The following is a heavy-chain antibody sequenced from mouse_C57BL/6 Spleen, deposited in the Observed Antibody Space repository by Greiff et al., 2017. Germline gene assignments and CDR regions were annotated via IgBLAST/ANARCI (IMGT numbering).Heavy chain of an antibody. CDR3: AREDYGNYDYAMDY. Sequence: QVQLQQPGAELVKPGASVKLSCKASGYTFTSYWMHWVKQRPGQGLEWIGMIHPNSGSTNYNEKFKSKATLTVDKSSSTAYMQLSSLTSEDSAVYYCAREDYGNYDYAMDYWGQGTSVTFSS. CDR1: GYTFTSYW. D-gene: IGHD2-1*01. J-gene: IGHJ4*01. CDR2: IHPNSGST. V-gene: IGHV1-64*01.